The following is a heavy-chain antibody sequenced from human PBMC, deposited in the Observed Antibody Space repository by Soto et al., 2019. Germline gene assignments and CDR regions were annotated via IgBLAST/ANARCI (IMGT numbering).Heavy chain of an antibody. CDR3: ARNYSNLRYYYYYMDV. D-gene: IGHD4-4*01. Sequence: QVQLQESGPGLVKPSETLSLTCTVSGGSISSYYWSWIRQPPGKVLGWIGYIYYSGSTNYNPSLKSRVTISVDTSKNQFSLKLSSVTAADTAVYYCARNYSNLRYYYYYMDVWGKGTTVTVSS. J-gene: IGHJ6*03. V-gene: IGHV4-59*01. CDR1: GGSISSYY. CDR2: IYYSGST.